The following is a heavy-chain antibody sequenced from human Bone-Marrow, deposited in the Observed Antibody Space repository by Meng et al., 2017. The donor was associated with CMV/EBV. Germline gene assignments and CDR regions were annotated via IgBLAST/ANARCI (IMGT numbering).Heavy chain of an antibody. Sequence: SETLSLTCAVSGGSISSSNWWSWVRQPPGKGLEWIGEIYHSGSTNYNPSLKSRVTISVDTSKNQFSLKLSSVTAADTAVYYCARLVRGVNSFDPWGQGTLVTVSS. J-gene: IGHJ5*02. CDR1: GGSISSSNW. CDR3: ARLVRGVNSFDP. D-gene: IGHD3-10*01. V-gene: IGHV4-4*02. CDR2: IYHSGST.